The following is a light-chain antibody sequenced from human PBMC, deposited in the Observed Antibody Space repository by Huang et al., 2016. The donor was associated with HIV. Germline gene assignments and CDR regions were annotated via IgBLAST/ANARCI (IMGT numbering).Light chain of an antibody. CDR1: KTISSY. CDR2: ASS. Sequence: DIQMTQSPSSLSASVGDRVTITCRASKTISSYLNWYQQKPGKAPQLLIYASSSLQSGVPSRFSGSGSGTDFTLTISSLQPEDFATYYCQQSYSAPPLTFGGGTKVEI. CDR3: QQSYSAPPLT. J-gene: IGKJ4*01. V-gene: IGKV1-39*01.